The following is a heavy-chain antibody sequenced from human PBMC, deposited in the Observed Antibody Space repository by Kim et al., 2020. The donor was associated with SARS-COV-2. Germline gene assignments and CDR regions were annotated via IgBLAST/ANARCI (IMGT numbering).Heavy chain of an antibody. CDR1: GFTFSSYA. CDR3: AKDLGEGTYCSGGRCYSEGYHYFGMDV. D-gene: IGHD2-15*01. V-gene: IGHV3-23*01. Sequence: GGSLRLSCAASGFTFSSYAMSWVRQAPGKGLEWVSAISGSGDTTYYADSVKGRFTTSRDNSKKTLYLQMNSLRAEDTAAYYCAKDLGEGTYCSGGRCYSEGYHYFGMDVWGQGTAVTVS. CDR2: ISGSGDTT. J-gene: IGHJ6*02.